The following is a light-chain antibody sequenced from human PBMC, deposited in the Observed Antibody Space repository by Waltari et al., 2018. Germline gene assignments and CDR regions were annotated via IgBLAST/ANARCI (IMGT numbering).Light chain of an antibody. J-gene: IGKJ4*01. Sequence: DIQLTQAPSSLSASVGDRVTLTCRASQYISNYLNLYQQRPGEAPKLLNLAASTLQSGVPSRFRGSGSGTDFTLTIDSLQPEDFATYHCQQSYSSPHLTFGGGTKVEI. V-gene: IGKV1-39*01. CDR1: QYISNY. CDR2: AAS. CDR3: QQSYSSPHLT.